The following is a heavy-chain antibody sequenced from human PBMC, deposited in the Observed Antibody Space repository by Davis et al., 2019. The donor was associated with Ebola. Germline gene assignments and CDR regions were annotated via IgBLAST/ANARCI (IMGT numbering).Heavy chain of an antibody. D-gene: IGHD2-2*01. CDR3: ARQIEEYQPGSFDY. CDR2: IYPGDSDT. CDR1: GYSFTSSW. Sequence: KVSCKGSGYSFTSSWIGWVRQMPGKGLEWMGIIYPGDSDTRYSPSFQGQVTISADKSISTAYLQWSSLKASDTAMYYCARQIEEYQPGSFDYWGQGTLVTVSS. J-gene: IGHJ4*02. V-gene: IGHV5-51*01.